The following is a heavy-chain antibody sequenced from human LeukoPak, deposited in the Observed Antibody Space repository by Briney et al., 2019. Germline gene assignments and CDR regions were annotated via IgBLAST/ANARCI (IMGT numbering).Heavy chain of an antibody. CDR1: GGSISSGSYY. D-gene: IGHD3-22*01. Sequence: SQTLSLTCTVSGGSISSGSYYWSWIRQPAGKGLEWIGRIYTSGSTNYNPSLKSRVTISVDTSKNQFSLKLSSVTAADTAVYYCAREGVYFGNSAYYFWGQGTLVTVSS. V-gene: IGHV4-61*02. CDR2: IYTSGST. J-gene: IGHJ4*02. CDR3: AREGVYFGNSAYYF.